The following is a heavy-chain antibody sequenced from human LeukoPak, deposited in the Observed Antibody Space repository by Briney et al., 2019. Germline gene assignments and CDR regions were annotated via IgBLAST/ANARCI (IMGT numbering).Heavy chain of an antibody. CDR3: ARRSSWLDY. CDR2: ISGSDGTT. D-gene: IGHD6-13*01. Sequence: GGSLRLSCAASGFTFSSYAMSWVRQAPGKGLEWVSSISGSDGTTYYADSVKGRFTISRDNSKYTLSLQMNSLRDDDTAVYYCARRSSWLDYWGQGTLVTASS. CDR1: GFTFSSYA. V-gene: IGHV3-23*01. J-gene: IGHJ4*02.